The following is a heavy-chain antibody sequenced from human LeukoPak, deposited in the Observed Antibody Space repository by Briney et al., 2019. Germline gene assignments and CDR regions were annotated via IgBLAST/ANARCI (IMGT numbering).Heavy chain of an antibody. CDR2: ISSSSSYI. D-gene: IGHD7-27*01. Sequence: GGSLRLSCAASGFTFSSYGMNWVRQAPGKGLEWVSSISSSSSYIYYADSVKGRFTISRDNAKNSLYLQMNSLRAEDTAVYYCAREAVADLTGDPTGFDYWGQGTLVTVSS. J-gene: IGHJ4*02. CDR3: AREAVADLTGDPTGFDY. V-gene: IGHV3-21*01. CDR1: GFTFSSYG.